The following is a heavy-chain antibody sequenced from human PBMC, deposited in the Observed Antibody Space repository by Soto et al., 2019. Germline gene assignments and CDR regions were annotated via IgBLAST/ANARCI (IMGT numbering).Heavy chain of an antibody. J-gene: IGHJ6*02. Sequence: GGSLRLSCAASGFIFSSHNMNWVRQAPGKGLEWVSSITGSSSYIFYADSVKGRFTISRDNAKNTVYLQMNSLRAEDTGVYYCARLVASETGYGMDVWGQGTTVTVSS. CDR1: GFIFSSHN. V-gene: IGHV3-21*06. CDR3: ARLVASETGYGMDV. D-gene: IGHD3-9*01. CDR2: ITGSSSYI.